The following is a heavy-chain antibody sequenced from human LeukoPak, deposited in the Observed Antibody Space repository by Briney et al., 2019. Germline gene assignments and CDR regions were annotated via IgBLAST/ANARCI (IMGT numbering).Heavy chain of an antibody. CDR3: ARQRAARDCFDY. CDR1: GGTFSSYT. V-gene: IGHV1-69*01. D-gene: IGHD6-6*01. J-gene: IGHJ4*02. CDR2: IIPIFGTA. Sequence: GASVKVSCKASGGTFSSYTISWVRQAPGQGLEWMGGIIPIFGTANYAQKFQGRVTITADESTSTVYMELSSPRSEDTAVYYCARQRAARDCFDYWGQGTLVTVSS.